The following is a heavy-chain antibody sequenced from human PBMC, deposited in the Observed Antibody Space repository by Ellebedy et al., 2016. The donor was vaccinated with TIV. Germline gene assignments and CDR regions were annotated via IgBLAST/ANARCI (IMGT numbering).Heavy chain of an antibody. V-gene: IGHV1-46*01. J-gene: IGHJ3*02. D-gene: IGHD2-15*01. Sequence: AASVKVSCKASGYTFTSYYMHWVRQAPGQGLEWMGIINPSGGSTSYAQKFQGRVTMTKDTSTSTVYMELNSLRSEDTAVYYCARESLLDRVVVVADSYDAFDIWGQGTMVTVSS. CDR1: GYTFTSYY. CDR2: INPSGGST. CDR3: ARESLLDRVVVVADSYDAFDI.